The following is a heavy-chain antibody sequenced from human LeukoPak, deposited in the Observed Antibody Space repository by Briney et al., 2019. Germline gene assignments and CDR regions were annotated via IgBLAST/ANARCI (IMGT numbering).Heavy chain of an antibody. V-gene: IGHV4-59*12. D-gene: IGHD3-22*01. CDR3: AITYDSSGYYYNY. CDR1: GGSISSYY. Sequence: PSETLSLTCTVSGGSISSYYWSWIRQPPGKGLEWIGYIYYSGSTNYNPSLKSRVTISVDTSKNQFSLKLSSVTAADTAVYYCAITYDSSGYYYNYWGQGTLVTVSS. J-gene: IGHJ4*02. CDR2: IYYSGST.